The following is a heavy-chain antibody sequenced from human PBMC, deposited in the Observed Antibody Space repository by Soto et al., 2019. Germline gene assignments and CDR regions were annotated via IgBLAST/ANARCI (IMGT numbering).Heavy chain of an antibody. V-gene: IGHV4-4*02. CDR3: ARKTEVPGVMPFDY. Sequence: SETLSLTCTVSGGSICSSVWWSWVRQTPGKGLEWIGEIYHTGHTTYNPSLKSRVTISVDKSKNQFSLNLGSVTAADTAVYYCARKTEVPGVMPFDYWGQGTQVTVSS. D-gene: IGHD2-2*01. J-gene: IGHJ4*02. CDR2: IYHTGHT. CDR1: GGSICSSVW.